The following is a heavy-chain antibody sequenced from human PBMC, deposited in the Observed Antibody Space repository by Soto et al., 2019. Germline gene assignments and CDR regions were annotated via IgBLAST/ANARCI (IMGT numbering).Heavy chain of an antibody. Sequence: QVQLQESRPGLVEHSQTLSLTCAVSGVSISSGDYYWSWIRQPPGKGLDSIGYIYFSGKTYYNPSLKSLVTLSVDTSKDQFSLMLISVTAADTAGYYCVRAAVTTSPHYCGFDVWGQGLTVTVSS. CDR3: VRAAVTTSPHYCGFDV. V-gene: IGHV4-30-4*01. D-gene: IGHD4-17*01. CDR1: GVSISSGDYY. CDR2: IYFSGKT. J-gene: IGHJ6*02.